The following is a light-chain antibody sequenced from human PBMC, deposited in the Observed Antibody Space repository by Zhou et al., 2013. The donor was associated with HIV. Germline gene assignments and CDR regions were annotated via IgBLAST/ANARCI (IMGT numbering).Light chain of an antibody. CDR3: QQTSDYPLT. V-gene: IGKV1-9*01. Sequence: IQLTQSPSSLSASVGDRVTITCRASQGISSYLAWYQQKPGKAPKLLIYTASTLQSGVPSRFSGSGSGTDFTLTISSLQPEDFATYYCQQTSDYPLTFGQGTELET. CDR2: TAS. CDR1: QGISSY. J-gene: IGKJ2*01.